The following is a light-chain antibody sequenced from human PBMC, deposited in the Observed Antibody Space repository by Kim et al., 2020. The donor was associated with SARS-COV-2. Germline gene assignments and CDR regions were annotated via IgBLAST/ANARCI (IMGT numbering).Light chain of an antibody. CDR2: AAS. CDR1: KGIISY. Sequence: ASVGDTDAITCRARKGIISYLASYQHKPGKAPKRLIYAASPLRSGVPSRFSRGVSGTDFTLTLTSLQPEDFATDYSQQLDSYPLTFGGGTKVDIK. J-gene: IGKJ4*01. V-gene: IGKV1-9*01. CDR3: QQLDSYPLT.